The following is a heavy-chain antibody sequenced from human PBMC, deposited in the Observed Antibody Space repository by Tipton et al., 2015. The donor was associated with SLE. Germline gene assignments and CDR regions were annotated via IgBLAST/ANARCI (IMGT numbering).Heavy chain of an antibody. Sequence: SLRLSCAASGFTFSTYAMHWVRQAPGKGLEWVAIISYDGSDKYYADSVKGRFTISRDNSKNTLYLQMNGLRPDDTAVYYCARRVGSYYGMDVWGQGTAVTVSS. CDR1: GFTFSTYA. CDR3: ARRVGSYYGMDV. D-gene: IGHD3-10*01. CDR2: ISYDGSDK. V-gene: IGHV3-30*04. J-gene: IGHJ6*02.